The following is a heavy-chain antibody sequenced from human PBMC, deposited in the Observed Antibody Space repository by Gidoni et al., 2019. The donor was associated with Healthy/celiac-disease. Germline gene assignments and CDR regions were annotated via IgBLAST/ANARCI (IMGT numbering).Heavy chain of an antibody. D-gene: IGHD3-3*01. CDR3: TTKIYDFWSGYYTGYYYGMDV. CDR1: GFTFSNAW. Sequence: EVQLVESGGGLVKPGGSLRLSCAASGFTFSNAWMSWVRQAPGKGLEWVGRIKSKTDGGTTDYAAPVKGRFTISRDDSKNTLYLQMNSLKTEDTAVYYCTTKIYDFWSGYYTGYYYGMDVWGQGTTVTVSS. V-gene: IGHV3-15*01. J-gene: IGHJ6*02. CDR2: IKSKTDGGTT.